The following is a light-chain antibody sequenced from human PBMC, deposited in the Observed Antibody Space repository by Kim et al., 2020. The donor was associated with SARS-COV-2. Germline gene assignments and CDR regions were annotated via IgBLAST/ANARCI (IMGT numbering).Light chain of an antibody. CDR1: QSVSSK. CDR2: GAS. V-gene: IGKV3-15*01. J-gene: IGKJ1*01. CDR3: QQYNIWRT. Sequence: EIVMTQSPATLSVSPGERATLSCRASQSVSSKLAWYQQRPGQAPRLLINGASTRAPGIPARFSASGSVTEFTLVIGSLQPEDFAVYYCQQYNIWRTFGQGTKVDIK.